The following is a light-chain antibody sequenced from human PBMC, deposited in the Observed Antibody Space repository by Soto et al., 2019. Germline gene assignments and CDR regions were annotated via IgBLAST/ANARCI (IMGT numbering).Light chain of an antibody. CDR1: SSNIGSNY. Sequence: QSVLTQPPSASGTPGQRVTISRSGSSSNIGSNYVYWYQQLPGTAPKLLIYRNNQRPSGVPDRFSGSKSGTSASLAIRGLRSEDEADYYCAAWDASLSGRVFGGGTKLTVL. CDR2: RNN. CDR3: AAWDASLSGRV. V-gene: IGLV1-47*01. J-gene: IGLJ3*02.